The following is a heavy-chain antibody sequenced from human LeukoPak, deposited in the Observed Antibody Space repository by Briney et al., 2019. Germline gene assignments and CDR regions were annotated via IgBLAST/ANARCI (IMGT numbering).Heavy chain of an antibody. D-gene: IGHD2-2*01. Sequence: GASVKVSCKVSGYTLTELSMHWVRQAPGKGLEWMGGFDPEDGETIYAQKFQGRVTMTEDTSTDTAYMELSSLRSEDTAVYYCATAYYAPGGYYYYGMDVWGQGTTVTVSS. J-gene: IGHJ6*02. V-gene: IGHV1-24*01. CDR1: GYTLTELS. CDR3: ATAYYAPGGYYYYGMDV. CDR2: FDPEDGET.